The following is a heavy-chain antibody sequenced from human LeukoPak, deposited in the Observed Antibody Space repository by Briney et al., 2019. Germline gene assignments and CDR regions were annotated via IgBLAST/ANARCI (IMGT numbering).Heavy chain of an antibody. CDR3: ARGLAAAGPFDY. J-gene: IGHJ4*02. CDR2: INHSGST. D-gene: IGHD6-13*01. Sequence: SETLSLTCAVYGGSFSGYYWSWIRQPPGKGLEWIGEINHSGSTNYNPSLKSRVTISVDTSKNQFSLKLSSVTAADTAVYYCARGLAAAGPFDYWGQGTLVTVSS. CDR1: GGSFSGYY. V-gene: IGHV4-34*01.